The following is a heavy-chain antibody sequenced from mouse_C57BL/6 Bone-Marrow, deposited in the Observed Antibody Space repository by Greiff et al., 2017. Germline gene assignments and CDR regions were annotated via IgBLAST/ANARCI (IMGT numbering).Heavy chain of an antibody. V-gene: IGHV5-17*01. D-gene: IGHD2-10*02. CDR2: ISSGSSTI. J-gene: IGHJ4*01. CDR1: GFTFSDYG. CDR3: ARPGYGNFLDY. Sequence: EVKLEESGGGLVKPGGSLKLSCAASGFTFSDYGMHWVRQAPEKGLEWVAYISSGSSTIYYADTVKGRFTISRDNAKNTLFLQMTSLRSEDTAMYYCARPGYGNFLDYWGQGTSVTVSS.